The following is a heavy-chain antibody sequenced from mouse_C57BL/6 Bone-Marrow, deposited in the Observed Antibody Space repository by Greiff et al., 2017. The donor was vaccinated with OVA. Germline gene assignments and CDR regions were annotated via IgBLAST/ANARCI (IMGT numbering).Heavy chain of an antibody. D-gene: IGHD2-5*01. V-gene: IGHV1-54*01. CDR3: AIGTSKGYAMDY. J-gene: IGHJ4*01. CDR2: INPGSGGT. Sequence: VQLQQSGAELVRPGTSVKVSCKASGYAFTNYLIEWVKQRPGQGLEWIGVINPGSGGTNYNEKFKGKATLTADKSSSTAYMQLSSLTSEDSAVYFCAIGTSKGYAMDYWGQGTSVTVSS. CDR1: GYAFTNYL.